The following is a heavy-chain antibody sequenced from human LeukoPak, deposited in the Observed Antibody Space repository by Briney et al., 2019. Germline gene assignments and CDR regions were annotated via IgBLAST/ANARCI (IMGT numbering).Heavy chain of an antibody. CDR3: ARARDWNDGAGGFDV. J-gene: IGHJ3*01. CDR2: IYYSGSTRYT. D-gene: IGHD1-1*01. Sequence: SETLSLTCDVSGGSLSPYYWNWIRQSPGKGLEWIGNIYYSGSTRYTKYNPSLKSRLTVLLNTFRKQVSLTLTSLTAADSAVYYCARARDWNDGAGGFDVWGQGTMVAVSS. CDR1: GGSLSPYY. V-gene: IGHV4-59*01.